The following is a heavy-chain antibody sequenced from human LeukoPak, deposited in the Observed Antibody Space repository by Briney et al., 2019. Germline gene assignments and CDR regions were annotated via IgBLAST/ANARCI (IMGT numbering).Heavy chain of an antibody. CDR1: GGSISSSSYY. J-gene: IGHJ4*02. CDR2: IYYSGST. D-gene: IGHD3-22*01. CDR3: ARVGRTYYYDSSGYYFGPHFDY. V-gene: IGHV4-39*07. Sequence: SETLSLTCTVSGGSISSSSYYWGWIRQPPGKGLEWIGSIYYSGSTYYNPSLKSRVTISLDTSKNQFSLKLSSVTAADTAVYCCARVGRTYYYDSSGYYFGPHFDYWGQGTLVTVS.